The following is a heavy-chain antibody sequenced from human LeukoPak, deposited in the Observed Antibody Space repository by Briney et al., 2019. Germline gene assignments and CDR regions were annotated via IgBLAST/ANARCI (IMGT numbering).Heavy chain of an antibody. CDR3: ATTLTYYYDSSGYGFDY. D-gene: IGHD3-22*01. CDR1: GGSISSYY. J-gene: IGHJ4*02. V-gene: IGHV4-59*01. Sequence: SSETLSLTCTVSGGSISSYYWSWIRQPPGKGLEWIGCIYYSGSTNYNPSLKSRVTILVDTSKNQFSLKLSSVTAADTAVYYCATTLTYYYDSSGYGFDYWGQGTLVTVSS. CDR2: IYYSGST.